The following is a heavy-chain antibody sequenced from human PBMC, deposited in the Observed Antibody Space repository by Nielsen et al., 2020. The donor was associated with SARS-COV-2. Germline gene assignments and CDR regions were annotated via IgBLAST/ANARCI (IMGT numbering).Heavy chain of an antibody. CDR2: IKPDGSEK. V-gene: IGHV3-7*01. CDR3: ARDWSRAFDV. J-gene: IGHJ3*01. Sequence: GESLKISCAASGFTFSDSYMSWIRQVPGKGLEWVADIKPDGSEKVYVDSVKGRFTISRDNAKNSMSLQMNSLRVEDTAVYYCARDWSRAFDVWGQGTMVTVSS. CDR1: GFTFSDSY.